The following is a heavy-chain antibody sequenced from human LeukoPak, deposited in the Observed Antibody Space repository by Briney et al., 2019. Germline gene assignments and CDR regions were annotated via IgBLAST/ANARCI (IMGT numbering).Heavy chain of an antibody. CDR3: VREDAHTYYFDF. CDR2: IKSTGDTT. Sequence: ASVKVCCKTSGYTFTSYHMHWVRQAPGQGLEWVAIIKSTGDTTVYAQKFRGRVTVTRDTSTSTVYMDLSSLSSEDTAVYYCVREDAHTYYFDFWGPGTLVTVSS. J-gene: IGHJ4*02. CDR1: GYTFTSYH. V-gene: IGHV1-46*01. D-gene: IGHD2-2*01.